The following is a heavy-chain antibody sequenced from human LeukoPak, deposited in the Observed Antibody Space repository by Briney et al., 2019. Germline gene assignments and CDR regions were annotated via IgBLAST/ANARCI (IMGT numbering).Heavy chain of an antibody. V-gene: IGHV3-11*04. D-gene: IGHD3-22*01. J-gene: IGHJ3*02. CDR1: GFTFSDYY. CDR2: ISSSGSTI. CDR3: ARDGPYYYDSGGWRAFDI. Sequence: GGSLRLSCAASGFTFSDYYMSWIRQAPGKGLEWVSYISSSGSTIYYADSVKGRFTISRDNAKNSLYLQMNSLRAEDTAVYYCARDGPYYYDSGGWRAFDIWGQGTMVTVSS.